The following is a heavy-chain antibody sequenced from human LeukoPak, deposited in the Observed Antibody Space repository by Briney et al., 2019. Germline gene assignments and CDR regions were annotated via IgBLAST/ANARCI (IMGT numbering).Heavy chain of an antibody. J-gene: IGHJ4*02. CDR3: ARGYGESHFDS. CDR1: GFSLSSYG. D-gene: IGHD5-18*01. CDR2: IRFDGSKT. Sequence: GGSLRLSCAASGFSLSSYGVHWVRQAPGKGLEWVAFIRFDGSKTYYADSVKGRFTISRDNSKNTLYLQMNSLRVEDTGVYYCARGYGESHFDSWGRRSLVTVSS. V-gene: IGHV3-30*02.